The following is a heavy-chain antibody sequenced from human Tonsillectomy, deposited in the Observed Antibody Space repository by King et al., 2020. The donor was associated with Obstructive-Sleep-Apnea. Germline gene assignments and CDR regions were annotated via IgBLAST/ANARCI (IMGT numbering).Heavy chain of an antibody. CDR2: IYYSGST. CDR1: GGSISISSYS. V-gene: IGHV4-39*07. Sequence: QLQESGPGLVKPSETLSLTCTVSGGSISISSYSWGWIRQPPGKGLEWIGSIYYSGSTYYNPSLKRRVPISVDTSKNQFSLKLRSVTAAYTAVYYCARVVIGPFVWFDPWGQGTLATVSP. J-gene: IGHJ5*02. D-gene: IGHD2-21*01. CDR3: ARVVIGPFVWFDP.